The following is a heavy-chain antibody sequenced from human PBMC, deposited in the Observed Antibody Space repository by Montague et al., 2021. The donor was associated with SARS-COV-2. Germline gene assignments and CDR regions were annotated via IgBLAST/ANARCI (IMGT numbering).Heavy chain of an antibody. CDR1: GFTFSYYD. CDR2: ISTSAYTT. Sequence: SLRLSCAASGFTFSYYDMNWVRQAPGKGPEWISYISTSAYTTSYAGSVKGRFTISRDNGKNSLYLQMNSLRVEDTAVYYCTRDYRSVVGDGLDIRGQGTKVTVSS. V-gene: IGHV3-48*03. CDR3: TRDYRSVVGDGLDI. D-gene: IGHD3-16*02. J-gene: IGHJ3*02.